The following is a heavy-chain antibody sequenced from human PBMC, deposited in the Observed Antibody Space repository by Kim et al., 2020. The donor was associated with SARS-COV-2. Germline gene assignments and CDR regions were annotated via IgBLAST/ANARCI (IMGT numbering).Heavy chain of an antibody. CDR3: ARTSEENYYGSGSPNHYWFDP. J-gene: IGHJ5*02. V-gene: IGHV1-69*13. Sequence: SVKVSCKASGGTFSSYAISWVRQAPGQGLEWMGGIIPIFGTANYAQKFQGRVTITADESTSTAYMELSSLRSEDTAVYYCARTSEENYYGSGSPNHYWFDPWGQGTLVTVSS. CDR1: GGTFSSYA. CDR2: IIPIFGTA. D-gene: IGHD3-10*01.